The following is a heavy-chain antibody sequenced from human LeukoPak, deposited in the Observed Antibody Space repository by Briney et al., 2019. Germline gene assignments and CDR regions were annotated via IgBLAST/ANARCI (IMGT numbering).Heavy chain of an antibody. CDR2: ILYSGKT. V-gene: IGHV4-59*11. J-gene: IGHJ5*02. CDR3: AREERESAVTTHNWFDP. D-gene: IGHD4-17*01. CDR1: GGSISRHY. Sequence: SGTLSLTCNVSGGSISRHYWTWIRQPPGKGLEWIGNILYSGKTHYNPSLKSRVTISGDTSKNQFSLKLSSVTAADTAVYYCAREERESAVTTHNWFDPWGQGTLVTVSS.